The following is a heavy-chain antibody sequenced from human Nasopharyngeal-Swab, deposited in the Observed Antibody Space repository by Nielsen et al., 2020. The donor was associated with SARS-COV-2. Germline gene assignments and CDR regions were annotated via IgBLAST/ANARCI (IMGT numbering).Heavy chain of an antibody. CDR3: ARVGYYGSGIRYYFDY. CDR2: IIPIFGTA. V-gene: IGHV1-69*13. CDR1: GGTFSSYA. Sequence: SVKVSCKASGGTFSSYAISWLLQAPGQGLEWMGGIIPIFGTANYAQKFQGRVTITADESTSTAYMELSSLRSKDTAVYYCARVGYYGSGIRYYFDYWGQGTLVTVSS. D-gene: IGHD3-10*01. J-gene: IGHJ4*02.